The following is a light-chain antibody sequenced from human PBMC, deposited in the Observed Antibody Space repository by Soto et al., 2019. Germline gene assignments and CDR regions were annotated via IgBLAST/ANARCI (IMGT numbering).Light chain of an antibody. V-gene: IGKV3-20*01. J-gene: IGKJ1*01. CDR3: QQYGSSPWR. CDR2: GAS. CDR1: QTIRTNY. Sequence: ETVLTQSPGTLSLSPGQRATLSCRASQTIRTNYLARYRQTPGQAPRLLIYGASNRATGIADRFSGSGSGTDFTLIISRLEPEDFALYYCQQYGSSPWRFGQGTKVEIK.